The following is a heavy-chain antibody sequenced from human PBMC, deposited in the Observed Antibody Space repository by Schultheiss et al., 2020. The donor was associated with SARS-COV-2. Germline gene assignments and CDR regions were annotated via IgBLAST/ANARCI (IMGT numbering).Heavy chain of an antibody. Sequence: GSLRLSCAASGFTFSSYAMSWIRQPPGKGLEWIGYIYYSGSTYYNPSLKSRVTISVDTSKNQFSLKLSSVTAADTAVYYCARDRTGDLRWFDPWGQGTLVTVAS. CDR1: GFTFSSYA. CDR3: ARDRTGDLRWFDP. D-gene: IGHD7-27*01. V-gene: IGHV4-59*04. CDR2: IYYSGST. J-gene: IGHJ5*02.